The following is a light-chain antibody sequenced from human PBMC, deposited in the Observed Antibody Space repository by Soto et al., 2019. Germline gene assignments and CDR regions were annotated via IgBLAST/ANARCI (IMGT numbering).Light chain of an antibody. J-gene: IGLJ2*01. V-gene: IGLV1-51*01. CDR3: GTWDSRLRAGV. CDR1: SSNIGNNY. CDR2: DNN. Sequence: QSVLTQPPSVSAAPGQKVTISCSGTSSNIGNNYLSWYQQLPATAPKLLIYDNNKRPPGITDRFSCSKSATSATLGTTGLQTGDESEYNCGTWDSRLRAGVFGGGTKLTVL.